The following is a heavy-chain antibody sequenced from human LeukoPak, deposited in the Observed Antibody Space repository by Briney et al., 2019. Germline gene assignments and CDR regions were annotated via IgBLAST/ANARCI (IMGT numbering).Heavy chain of an antibody. CDR2: ISGYNGNT. V-gene: IGHV1-18*01. Sequence: ASVKVSCKASGYTFSSYGINWVRQAPGQGLERMGWISGYNGNTLYAQKFRGRVTMTTDPSTSTAYMDLRKLRSDDTALYYCARDLAPRSHEHAFGIWGQGTMGTVSS. J-gene: IGHJ3*02. CDR1: GYTFSSYG. CDR3: ARDLAPRSHEHAFGI.